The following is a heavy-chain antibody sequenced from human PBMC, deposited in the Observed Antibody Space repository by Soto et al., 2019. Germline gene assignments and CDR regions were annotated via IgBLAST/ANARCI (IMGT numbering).Heavy chain of an antibody. D-gene: IGHD3-3*01. V-gene: IGHV1-46*01. J-gene: IGHJ5*02. CDR3: ARSSGAYYDFWSGYWSWFDP. CDR1: GYTFTSYY. CDR2: INPSGGST. Sequence: ASVKVSCKASGYTFTSYYMHWVRQAPGQGLEWMGIINPSGGSTSYAQKFQGRVTMTRDTSTSTVYMELSSLRSEDTAVYYCARSSGAYYDFWSGYWSWFDPWGQGTLVTVSS.